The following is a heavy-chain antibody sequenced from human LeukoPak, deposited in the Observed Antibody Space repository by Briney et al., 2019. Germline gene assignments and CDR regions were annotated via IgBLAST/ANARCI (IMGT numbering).Heavy chain of an antibody. CDR3: AKSWVVAATSSFDY. D-gene: IGHD2-15*01. CDR1: GFTFSRYG. Sequence: PGRSLRLSCAASGFTFSRYGMHWVRQAPGKGLEWVAVISSDGSNKYYADSVKGRFTISRDNSKNTLYLQMNSLRAEDTAVYYCAKSWVVAATSSFDYWGQGTLVTVSS. V-gene: IGHV3-30*18. J-gene: IGHJ4*02. CDR2: ISSDGSNK.